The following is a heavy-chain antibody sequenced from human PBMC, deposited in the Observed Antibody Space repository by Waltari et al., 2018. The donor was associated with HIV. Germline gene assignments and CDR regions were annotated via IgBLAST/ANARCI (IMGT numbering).Heavy chain of an antibody. CDR2: IKQDGSER. J-gene: IGHJ4*02. Sequence: EVQLVESGGGLVRPGASLRLSCAASGFTFSTNGRNWVRQAPGKGLEWVAKIKQDGSERHYVDSVKCRFTISRDNAKNSLYLQMNSLRAEDTAVYYCARSSWHDYWGQGTLVTVSS. CDR1: GFTFSTNG. D-gene: IGHD6-13*01. CDR3: ARSSWHDY. V-gene: IGHV3-7*01.